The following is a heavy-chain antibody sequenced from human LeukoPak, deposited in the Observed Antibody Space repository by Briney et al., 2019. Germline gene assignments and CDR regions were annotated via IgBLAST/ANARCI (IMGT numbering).Heavy chain of an antibody. CDR2: MYHSEST. D-gene: IGHD3-10*01. J-gene: IGHJ4*02. CDR3: ARGGYGPGSHYRY. Sequence: SETLSLTCAVSGYSISRGYSWGWIRQPPGKGLEWIGNMYHSESTHYNPSLKSRATISPDTSKNQFSLKLRSVTAADRAIYYCARGGYGPGSHYRYWGQGTLVTVSS. V-gene: IGHV4-38-2*01. CDR1: GYSISRGYS.